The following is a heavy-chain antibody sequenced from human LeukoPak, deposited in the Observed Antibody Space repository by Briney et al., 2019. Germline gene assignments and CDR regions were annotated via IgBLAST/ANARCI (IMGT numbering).Heavy chain of an antibody. V-gene: IGHV1-2*02. Sequence: ASVKVSCKASGYTFTDCYIHWVRQVPGQGLEWMGWVDPNSEGTNYAQKFQGRVTMTRDTSISTAYMELSRLRSDDTAVYYCARVRFFYYGKDVWGQGTTVTVSS. CDR3: ARVRFFYYGKDV. CDR1: GYTFTDCY. CDR2: VDPNSEGT. D-gene: IGHD3-3*01. J-gene: IGHJ6*02.